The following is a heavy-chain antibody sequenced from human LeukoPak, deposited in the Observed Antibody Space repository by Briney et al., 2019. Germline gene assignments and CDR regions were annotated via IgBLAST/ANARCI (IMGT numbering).Heavy chain of an antibody. V-gene: IGHV3-30*18. Sequence: GRSLRLSCVASGFTFSSYGMHWVRQAPGKGLEWVAVVSHHDSNKYYADSVKGRFSISRDNSKNTLYLQMNSLRTEDTAVYYCAKGHRYSSGWYWSHWFDPWGQGTLVTVSS. CDR1: GFTFSSYG. J-gene: IGHJ5*02. CDR2: VSHHDSNK. CDR3: AKGHRYSSGWYWSHWFDP. D-gene: IGHD6-19*01.